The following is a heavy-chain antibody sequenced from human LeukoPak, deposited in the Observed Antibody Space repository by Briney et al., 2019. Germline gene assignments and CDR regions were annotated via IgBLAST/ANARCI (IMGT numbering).Heavy chain of an antibody. CDR3: AREGGYVFDY. V-gene: IGHV3-53*01. CDR2: IYSGGST. Sequence: GGSLRLSCAVSGFTVSRNYMSWVRQAPGKGLEWVSVIYSGGSTDYADSVKGRFTISRDNSKNMVYLQMNSLRPEDTAMYYCAREGGYVFDYWGQGTLVTVSS. CDR1: GFTVSRNY. D-gene: IGHD5-12*01. J-gene: IGHJ4*02.